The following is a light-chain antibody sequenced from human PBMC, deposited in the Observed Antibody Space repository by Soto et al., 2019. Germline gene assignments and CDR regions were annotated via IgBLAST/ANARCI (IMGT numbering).Light chain of an antibody. Sequence: QAVVTQPPSVSGAPGQRVTISCTGSSSNIGAPFDVHWYQHLPGTAPKLLIYGTNNRPSGVPDRFSDSRSGTSASLAITGLQAEDEAVYYCQSYDSSLSGHVVFGGGTKLTVL. CDR3: QSYDSSLSGHVV. CDR2: GTN. V-gene: IGLV1-40*01. CDR1: SSNIGAPFD. J-gene: IGLJ2*01.